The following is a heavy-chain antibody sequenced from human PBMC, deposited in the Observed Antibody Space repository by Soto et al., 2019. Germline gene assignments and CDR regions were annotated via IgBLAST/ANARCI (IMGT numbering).Heavy chain of an antibody. Sequence: GGSLRLSCAASGFAFYSYLMSWVRQAPGKGLEWVASINQDESEKYYVDSVKGRFTISRDNAKNTLYLQMNSPRVEDTAVYYCARLGILALHDAFDIWGQGTMVTVSS. J-gene: IGHJ3*02. CDR3: ARLGILALHDAFDI. V-gene: IGHV3-7*01. CDR2: INQDESEK. CDR1: GFAFYSYL.